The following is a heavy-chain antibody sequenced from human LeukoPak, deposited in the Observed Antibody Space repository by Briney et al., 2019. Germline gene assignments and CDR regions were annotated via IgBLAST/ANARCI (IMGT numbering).Heavy chain of an antibody. J-gene: IGHJ4*02. V-gene: IGHV3-30*04. D-gene: IGHD6-19*01. CDR2: ISYDGSNE. Sequence: PGGSLRLSCAASGFTFSSYVMHWVRQAPGKGLEWVAIISYDGSNEYYADSVKGRFTISRDNSKNTLYLQMNSLRAEDTAVYYCARGIKGNLAVAGRTPDYWGQGTLVTVSS. CDR1: GFTFSSYV. CDR3: ARGIKGNLAVAGRTPDY.